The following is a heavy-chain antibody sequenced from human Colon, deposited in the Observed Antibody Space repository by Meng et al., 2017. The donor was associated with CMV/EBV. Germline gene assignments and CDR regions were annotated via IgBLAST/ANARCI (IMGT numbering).Heavy chain of an antibody. D-gene: IGHD2-2*01. J-gene: IGHJ5*02. CDR1: GYTFSNYF. CDR2: IDPRSGDT. CDR3: ARGVVVVPAANNWFDP. V-gene: IGHV1-2*02. Sequence: ASVKVSCKASGYTFSNYFIHWVRQAPGQGLEWMGWIDPRSGDTNFAQNFQGRVSMTRDTSTSTAYMELRSLRSDDTAVYYCARGVVVVPAANNWFDPWGQGTLVTVSS.